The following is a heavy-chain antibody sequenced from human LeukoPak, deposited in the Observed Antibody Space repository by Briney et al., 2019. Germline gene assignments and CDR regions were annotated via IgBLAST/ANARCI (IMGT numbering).Heavy chain of an antibody. CDR1: GYTFTGYY. V-gene: IGHV1-2*06. D-gene: IGHD6-13*01. CDR3: ARGPSSSWGYNWFDP. J-gene: IGHJ5*02. Sequence: ASVKVSCKASGYTFTGYYMHWVRQAPGQGLEWMGRINPNSGGTNYAQKFQGRVTMTRDTSISTAYMELSRLRSDDTAVYYCARGPSSSWGYNWFDPWGQGTLVTVSS. CDR2: INPNSGGT.